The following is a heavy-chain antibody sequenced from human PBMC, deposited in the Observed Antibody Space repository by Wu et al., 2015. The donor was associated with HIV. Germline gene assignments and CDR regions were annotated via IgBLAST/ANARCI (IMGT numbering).Heavy chain of an antibody. D-gene: IGHD3-10*01. J-gene: IGHJ6*02. CDR1: GYTFTDYY. CDR3: ARPGGSPQSGYYYYAMDV. Sequence: QVQLVQSGAEVKKPGASVKVSCKASGYTFTDYYIHWVRQAPGQGLEWMGGIITPFGSAQYAQKFKGRLTITTDESMTTAYMELSGLRFEDTAIYYCARPGGSPQSGYYYYAMDVWGQGTTVTVSS. CDR2: IITPFGSA. V-gene: IGHV1-69*01.